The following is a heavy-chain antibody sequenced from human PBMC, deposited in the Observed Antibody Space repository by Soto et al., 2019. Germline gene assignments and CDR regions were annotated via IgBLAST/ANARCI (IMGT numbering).Heavy chain of an antibody. CDR1: GFTFSSYG. D-gene: IGHD6-13*01. V-gene: IGHV3-33*01. Sequence: GGSLRLSCAASGFTFSSYGMHWVRQAPGKGLEWVAVIWYDGSNKYYADSVKGRFTISRDNSKNTLYLQMNSLRAEDTAVYYCAREMWQQLPTAGAFDIWGQGTMVTVSS. CDR2: IWYDGSNK. J-gene: IGHJ3*02. CDR3: AREMWQQLPTAGAFDI.